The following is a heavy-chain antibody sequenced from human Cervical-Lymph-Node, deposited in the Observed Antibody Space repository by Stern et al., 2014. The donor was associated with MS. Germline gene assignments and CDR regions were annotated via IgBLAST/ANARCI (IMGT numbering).Heavy chain of an antibody. CDR1: GGSISSGSYY. Sequence: QVQLQESGPGLVKPSQTLSLTCTVSGGSISSGSYYWSWIRQPAGKGLEWIGRIYTSGSTNYNPSLKSRVTISVATSKNQFSLKLSSVPAADTAVYYCARYAPFGIGSGPFDYWGQGTLVTVSS. D-gene: IGHD3-10*01. V-gene: IGHV4-61*02. CDR3: ARYAPFGIGSGPFDY. CDR2: IYTSGST. J-gene: IGHJ4*02.